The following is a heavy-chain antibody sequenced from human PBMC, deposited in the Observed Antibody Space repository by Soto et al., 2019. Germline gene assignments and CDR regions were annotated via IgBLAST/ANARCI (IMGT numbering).Heavy chain of an antibody. V-gene: IGHV1-69*12. CDR3: AKGMAYDFWPHFDY. CDR1: GGTFSSYA. Sequence: QVQLVQSGAEVKKPGSSVKVSCKASGGTFSSYAISWVRQAPGPGLEWMGGIVPSFGTANHAQKFQGRVTITADEPTSTAYMELSSLRSEDTAVYYCAKGMAYDFWPHFDYWGQGTLVTVSS. J-gene: IGHJ4*02. CDR2: IVPSFGTA. D-gene: IGHD3-3*01.